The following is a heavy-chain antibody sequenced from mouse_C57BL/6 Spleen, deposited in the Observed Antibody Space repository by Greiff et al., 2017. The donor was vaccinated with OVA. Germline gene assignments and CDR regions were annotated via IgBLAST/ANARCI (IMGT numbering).Heavy chain of an antibody. D-gene: IGHD1-1*01. CDR2: IDPNSGGT. CDR1: GYTFTSYW. V-gene: IGHV1-72*01. J-gene: IGHJ4*01. CDR3: ARPYGSSGGYAMDY. Sequence: QVQLQQPGAELVKPGASVKLSCKASGYTFTSYWMYWVKQRPGRGLEWIGRIDPNSGGTKYNEKFKSKATLTVDKPSSTAYMQRSSLTSEDSAVYYWARPYGSSGGYAMDYWGQGTSVTVSS.